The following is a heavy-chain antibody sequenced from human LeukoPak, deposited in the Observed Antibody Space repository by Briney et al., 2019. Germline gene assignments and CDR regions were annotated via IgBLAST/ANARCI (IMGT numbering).Heavy chain of an antibody. CDR3: ARDILTGYYGRIGAFDI. J-gene: IGHJ3*02. CDR1: GYSISSGYY. V-gene: IGHV4-38-2*02. Sequence: PSETLSLTCTVSGYSISSGYYWGWIRQPPGKGLEWIGSIYHSGSTYYNPSLKSRVTISVDTSKNQFSLKLSSVTAADTAVYYCARDILTGYYGRIGAFDIWGQGTMVTVSS. CDR2: IYHSGST. D-gene: IGHD3-9*01.